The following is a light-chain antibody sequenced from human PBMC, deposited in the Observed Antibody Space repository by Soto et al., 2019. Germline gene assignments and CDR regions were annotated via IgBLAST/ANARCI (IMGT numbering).Light chain of an antibody. CDR2: AAS. Sequence: EIVLTQSPGTLSLSPGERVTLSCRASQSVGTNYLAWYQQKPGQAPRLVIYAASIRATGVPARFSGSGSGTDFTLTINSLQSEDFAVYYCQHYVNWPLTFGGGTKV. V-gene: IGKV3-20*01. CDR3: QHYVNWPLT. J-gene: IGKJ4*01. CDR1: QSVGTNY.